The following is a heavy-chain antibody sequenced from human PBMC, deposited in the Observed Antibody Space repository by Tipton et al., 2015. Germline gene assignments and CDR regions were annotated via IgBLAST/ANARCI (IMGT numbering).Heavy chain of an antibody. Sequence: TLSLTCAVYGGSFSGYYWSWIRQPPGKGLEWIGEINHSGSTNYNPSLKSRVAMSVDTSNNHFSLRLTSLTASDTAVYYCARHLEMPTNQELFDYWGQGTLVTVSS. V-gene: IGHV4-34*01. J-gene: IGHJ4*02. D-gene: IGHD5-24*01. CDR1: GGSFSGYY. CDR3: ARHLEMPTNQELFDY. CDR2: INHSGST.